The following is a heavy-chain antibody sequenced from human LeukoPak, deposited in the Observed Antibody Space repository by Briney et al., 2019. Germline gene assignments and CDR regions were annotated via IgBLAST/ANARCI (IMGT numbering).Heavy chain of an antibody. Sequence: QAGGSLRLSCAASGFTFTTYGMHWVRQAPGKGLEWVSYISSSGSTIYYADSVKGRFTISRDNAKNTLYLQMNSLRAEDTAVYYCARDQSGIVATITFDYWGQGILVTVSS. J-gene: IGHJ4*02. CDR2: ISSSGSTI. CDR1: GFTFTTYG. V-gene: IGHV3-48*04. CDR3: ARDQSGIVATITFDY. D-gene: IGHD5-12*01.